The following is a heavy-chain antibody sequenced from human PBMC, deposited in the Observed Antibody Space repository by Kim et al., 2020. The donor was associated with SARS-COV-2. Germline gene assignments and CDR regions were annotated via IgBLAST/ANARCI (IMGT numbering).Heavy chain of an antibody. V-gene: IGHV3-21*04. D-gene: IGHD6-19*01. CDR3: ARDHPSPGWATFDD. CDR2: ITNSNGKT. CDR1: GFAVCRFD. J-gene: IGHJ4*02. Sequence: GGSLRLSCAASGFAVCRFDMSWVRQAPGKGLEWISSITNSNGKTNYQDSVKGRFTISRDESKNIVYLHMNSLRVEDTAVYYCARDHPSPGWATFDDWCQGTRVALS.